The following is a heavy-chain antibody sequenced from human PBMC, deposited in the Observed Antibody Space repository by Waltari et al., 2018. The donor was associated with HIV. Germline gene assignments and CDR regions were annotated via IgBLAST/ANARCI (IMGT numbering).Heavy chain of an antibody. V-gene: IGHV1-2*02. D-gene: IGHD3-22*01. J-gene: IGHJ1*01. CDR1: GYTFSDYY. CDR3: ARVFRGTVNYFDSRLGH. Sequence: QVQLVQSGAEVKKPGASVKVSCKASGYTFSDYYMHWVRQAPGQGLEWMGWINPNSGGTRYAEKFQGRVTMTRDTSISTAYMELSRLRFDDTAVYYCARVFRGTVNYFDSRLGHWG. CDR2: INPNSGGT.